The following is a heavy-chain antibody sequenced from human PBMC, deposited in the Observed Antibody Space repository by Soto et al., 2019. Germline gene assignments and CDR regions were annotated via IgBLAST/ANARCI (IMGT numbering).Heavy chain of an antibody. V-gene: IGHV1-18*01. Sequence: ASVKVSCKGSGCTFNNYGITWVRQAPGQGLEWMGWISAHNGNTNYAQKLQGRLKLTTGTSTSTAYMELRSLRYDDTAVYYCARGEGFFDGLDVWGLGTTVTVSS. CDR2: ISAHNGNT. CDR1: GCTFNNYG. D-gene: IGHD1-26*01. CDR3: ARGEGFFDGLDV. J-gene: IGHJ6*02.